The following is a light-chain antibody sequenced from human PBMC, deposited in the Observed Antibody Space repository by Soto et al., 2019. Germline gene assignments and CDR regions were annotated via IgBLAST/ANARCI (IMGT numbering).Light chain of an antibody. J-gene: IGLJ3*02. CDR2: EVT. CDR1: SSDVGGYNY. V-gene: IGLV2-14*01. Sequence: QSALTQPASVSGSPGQSITISCTGTSSDVGGYNYVSWYQQHPGKAPKLMIYEVTNRPSGVSNRFSGSKSGNTASLTISGLQAEDEADYYYSSYTSSITPVFGGGTKLTVL. CDR3: SSYTSSITPV.